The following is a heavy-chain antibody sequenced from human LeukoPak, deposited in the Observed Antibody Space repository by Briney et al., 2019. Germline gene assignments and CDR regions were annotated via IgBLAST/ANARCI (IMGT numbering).Heavy chain of an antibody. D-gene: IGHD3-16*01. CDR2: IYYSGST. Sequence: SETLSLTCTVSGGSISSYYWSWIRQPPGKGLEWIGYIYYSGSTNYNPSLKSRVTISVDTSKNQFSLKLSSATAADTAVYYCARALNTYNWFDPWGQGTLVTVSS. CDR3: ARALNTYNWFDP. CDR1: GGSISSYY. J-gene: IGHJ5*02. V-gene: IGHV4-59*01.